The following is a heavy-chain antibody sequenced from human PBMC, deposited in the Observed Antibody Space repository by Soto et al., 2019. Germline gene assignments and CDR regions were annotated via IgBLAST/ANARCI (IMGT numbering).Heavy chain of an antibody. J-gene: IGHJ3*01. D-gene: IGHD1-1*01. V-gene: IGHV3-30*18. CDR1: GFMFNAYG. CDR2: ISFDGNNQ. CDR3: VKAGTMAGTGTTPRSFDV. Sequence: SLRLSCAASGFMFNAYGMHWVRQAPGKGLEWVAVISFDGNNQYYEDSVKGRFTISRDNSKNTLYLEMDSLRAEDTAVYFCVKAGTMAGTGTTPRSFDVWGRGTLVTVSS.